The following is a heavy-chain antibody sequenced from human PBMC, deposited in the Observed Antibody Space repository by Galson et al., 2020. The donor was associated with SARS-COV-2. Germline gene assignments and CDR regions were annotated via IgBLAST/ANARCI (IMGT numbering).Heavy chain of an antibody. CDR3: ATGAVAGTGD. D-gene: IGHD6-19*01. CDR1: GASISSGSYY. CDR2: IHTSGST. J-gene: IGHJ4*02. Sequence: SETLSLTCIVSGASISSGSYYWSWVRQPAGKGLEWIGRIHTSGSTNYNPSLRSRVTISIDRSKNQFSLEMTSLTAADTAVYYCATGAVAGTGDWGQGTLVTVSS. V-gene: IGHV4-61*02.